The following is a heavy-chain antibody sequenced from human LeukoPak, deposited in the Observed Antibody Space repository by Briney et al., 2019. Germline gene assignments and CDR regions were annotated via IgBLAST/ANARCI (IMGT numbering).Heavy chain of an antibody. J-gene: IGHJ4*02. D-gene: IGHD5-12*01. Sequence: GGSLRLSCAASGFTFSNYWMNWVRQAPGKGLEWVAVINQDATKEYYVDSVKARFTISRDNAKNSVSLQMNSLRAEDTAVYYCVRDGGVSGYDLLDYWGQGTLVTVSS. CDR2: INQDATKE. CDR3: VRDGGVSGYDLLDY. CDR1: GFTFSNYW. V-gene: IGHV3-7*01.